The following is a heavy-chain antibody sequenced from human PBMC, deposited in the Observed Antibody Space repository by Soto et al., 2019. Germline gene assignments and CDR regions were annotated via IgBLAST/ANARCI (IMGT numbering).Heavy chain of an antibody. CDR1: GGSITTNW. V-gene: IGHV4-4*02. J-gene: IGHJ4*02. Sequence: QVHLQESGPGLVKPSGTLSLTCAVSGGSITTNWWSWVRQPPGKGLEWIGEIYHSGTTNYNPSLRGRVTISVDKSNNQFSLNLNSVTAAASAIYYCARHIAVTRTRGFDYWGQGNLVTVSS. D-gene: IGHD6-19*01. CDR3: ARHIAVTRTRGFDY. CDR2: IYHSGTT.